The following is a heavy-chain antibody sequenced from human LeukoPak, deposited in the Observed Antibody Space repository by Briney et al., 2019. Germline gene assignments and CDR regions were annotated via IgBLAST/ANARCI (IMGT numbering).Heavy chain of an antibody. J-gene: IGHJ6*03. CDR3: ANWNYYYYYMDV. CDR1: GYTFTGYY. D-gene: IGHD1-1*01. Sequence: ASVKVSCKASGYTFTGYYMHWVRQAPGQGLEWMGWISAYNGNTNYAQKLQGRVTMTTDTSTSTAYMELRSLRSDDTAVYYCANWNYYYYYMDVWGKGTTVTVSS. CDR2: ISAYNGNT. V-gene: IGHV1-18*04.